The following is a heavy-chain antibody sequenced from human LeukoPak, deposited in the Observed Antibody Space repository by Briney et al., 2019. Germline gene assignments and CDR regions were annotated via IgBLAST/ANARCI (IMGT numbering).Heavy chain of an antibody. CDR2: IYTRGST. CDR1: GGSISSYY. D-gene: IGHD3-10*01. CDR3: ARDSPRLLWFGEPHYYYYMGV. V-gene: IGHV4-4*07. J-gene: IGHJ6*03. Sequence: SETLSLTCTVSGGSISSYYWSWIRQPAGKGLEWIGRIYTRGSTNYNPSLKSRVTLSVDTSKNQFSLKLSSVTAADTAVYYCARDSPRLLWFGEPHYYYYMGVWGKGTTVTVSS.